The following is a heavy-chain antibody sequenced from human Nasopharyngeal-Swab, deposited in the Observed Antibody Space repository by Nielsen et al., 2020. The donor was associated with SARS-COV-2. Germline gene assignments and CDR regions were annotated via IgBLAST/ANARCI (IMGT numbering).Heavy chain of an antibody. Sequence: ASVKVSCKASGYTFTSYGISWGRQAPGQGLEWMGWISAYNGNTNYAQKLQGRVTMTTDTSTSTAYMELRSLRSDDTAVYYCARDQVRDKTNDYWGQGTLVTVSS. V-gene: IGHV1-18*01. CDR1: GYTFTSYG. CDR3: ARDQVRDKTNDY. J-gene: IGHJ4*02. D-gene: IGHD3-10*01. CDR2: ISAYNGNT.